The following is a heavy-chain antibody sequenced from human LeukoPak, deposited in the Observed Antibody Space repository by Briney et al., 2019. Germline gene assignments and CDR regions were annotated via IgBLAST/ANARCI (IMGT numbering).Heavy chain of an antibody. CDR1: GFTFSSYG. Sequence: PGGXXRLSCAASGFTFSSYGMHWVRQAPGKGLEGVAFIRYDGSNKYYADSVKGRFTISRDNSKNTLYLQMNSLRAEDTAVYYCGLAPALVYWGQGTLVTVSS. CDR3: GLAPALVY. V-gene: IGHV3-30*02. D-gene: IGHD3-16*02. J-gene: IGHJ4*02. CDR2: IRYDGSNK.